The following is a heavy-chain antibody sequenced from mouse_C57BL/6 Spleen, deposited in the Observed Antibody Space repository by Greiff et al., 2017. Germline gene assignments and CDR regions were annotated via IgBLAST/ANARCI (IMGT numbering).Heavy chain of an antibody. V-gene: IGHV1-26*01. CDR3: ARRETGDY. CDR1: GYTFTDYY. J-gene: IGHJ2*01. Sequence: EVQLQQSGPELVNPGASVKISCTASGYTFTDYYMNWVQQSPGKSLEWIGDINPNNGGTSYNQKFKGKATLTGDKSSSTAYMGLRSLTSEDSAVYYCARRETGDYWGQGTTLTVSS. D-gene: IGHD4-1*01. CDR2: INPNNGGT.